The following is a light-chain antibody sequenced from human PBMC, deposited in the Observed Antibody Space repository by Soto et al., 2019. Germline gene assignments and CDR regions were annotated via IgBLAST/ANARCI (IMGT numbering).Light chain of an antibody. CDR3: QNRMNWPLT. J-gene: IGKJ5*01. Sequence: EIVLTRSPATMSLSPGERATLSCRASQTVSSYLLWYQQKPGQAPRLLIYDASNRATGVPARLTGSGSETDLTLTISRLEPEDFAVYYCQNRMNWPLTCGQGTRLEIK. CDR1: QTVSSY. V-gene: IGKV3-11*01. CDR2: DAS.